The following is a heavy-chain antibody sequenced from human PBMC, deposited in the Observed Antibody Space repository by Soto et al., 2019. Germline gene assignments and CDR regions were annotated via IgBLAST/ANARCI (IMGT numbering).Heavy chain of an antibody. V-gene: IGHV1-18*01. J-gene: IGHJ4*02. CDR3: ERDFTGWPPDGVDS. D-gene: IGHD3-16*01. CDR2: ISAYNGNT. CDR1: GFTFTSYA. Sequence: QVHLVQSGAEVKMPGASVKVSCKASGFTFTSYAFTWVRQAPGQGLEWMGWISAYNGNTNYARNFRGRVTMTTDSSTSTGYMELGSLTSDDTAVYFCERDFTGWPPDGVDSWGQGTLVSVSA.